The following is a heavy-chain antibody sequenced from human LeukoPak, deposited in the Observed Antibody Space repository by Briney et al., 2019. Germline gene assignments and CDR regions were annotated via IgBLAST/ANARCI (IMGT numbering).Heavy chain of an antibody. CDR2: IYWDDEK. CDR3: AHSYYFGSRSYYNVWFAP. V-gene: IGHV2-5*08. Sequence: TLSLTCTVSGASIRGYYWSWIRQPPGKALQWLALIYWDDEKYYSPSLKSRLSISRDTSRNQVVLTMTNMDLLDTATYFCAHSYYFGSRSYYNVWFAPWGLGTLVTVSS. J-gene: IGHJ5*02. D-gene: IGHD3-10*01. CDR1: GASIRGYYW.